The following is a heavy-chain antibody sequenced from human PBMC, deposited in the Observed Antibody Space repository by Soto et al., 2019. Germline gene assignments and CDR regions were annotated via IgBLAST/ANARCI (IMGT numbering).Heavy chain of an antibody. CDR1: GYSISSGYY. J-gene: IGHJ4*02. Sequence: SETLSLTCAVSGYSISSGYYWGWIRQPPGKGLEWIGSIYHSGSTYYNPSLKSRVTISVDTSKNQFSLKLSSVTAADTAVYYCARVQMATIYFDYWGQGILVTVSS. D-gene: IGHD5-12*01. CDR2: IYHSGST. CDR3: ARVQMATIYFDY. V-gene: IGHV4-38-2*01.